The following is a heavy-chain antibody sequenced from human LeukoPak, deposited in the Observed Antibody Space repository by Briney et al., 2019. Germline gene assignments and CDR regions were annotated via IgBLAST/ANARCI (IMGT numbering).Heavy chain of an antibody. Sequence: SETLSLTCTVSGGSINNYHWSWIRQPPGKGLEWIGCINYSGNTNYNPSLKSRVTTSEDTSKNQFSLKLSSVTAADTAMYYCARMPEAVGDAFDIWGQGTMVTVSS. CDR2: INYSGNT. J-gene: IGHJ3*02. CDR1: GGSINNYH. D-gene: IGHD1-26*01. CDR3: ARMPEAVGDAFDI. V-gene: IGHV4-59*01.